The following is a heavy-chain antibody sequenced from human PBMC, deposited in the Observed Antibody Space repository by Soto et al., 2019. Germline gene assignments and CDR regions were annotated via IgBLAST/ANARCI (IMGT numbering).Heavy chain of an antibody. Sequence: GASVKVSCKASGHSITSHYMHWVRQAPGQGLEWMGTIDPTGGRTNYADSVKGRFTISRDNSKNTVYLQMSSLRAEDTSVYYCVRCGSGSSWSHFDYWGQGTLVTVSS. CDR3: VRCGSGSSWSHFDY. CDR1: GHSITSHY. J-gene: IGHJ4*02. D-gene: IGHD6-13*01. CDR2: IDPTGGRT. V-gene: IGHV1-46*04.